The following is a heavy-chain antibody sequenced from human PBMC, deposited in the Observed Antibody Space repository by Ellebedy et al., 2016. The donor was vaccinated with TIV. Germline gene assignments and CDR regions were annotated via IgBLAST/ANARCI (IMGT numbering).Heavy chain of an antibody. CDR1: GFTFSSYS. J-gene: IGHJ6*02. V-gene: IGHV3-48*04. CDR2: ISSSSSTI. Sequence: GGSLRLSCAASGFTFSSYSMNWVRQAPGKGLEWVSYISSSSSTIYYADSVEGRFTISRDNAKNSLYLQMNSLRAEDTAVYYCAREGGYCSSTSCYTWVYYYGMDVWGQGTTVTVSS. CDR3: AREGGYCSSTSCYTWVYYYGMDV. D-gene: IGHD2-2*02.